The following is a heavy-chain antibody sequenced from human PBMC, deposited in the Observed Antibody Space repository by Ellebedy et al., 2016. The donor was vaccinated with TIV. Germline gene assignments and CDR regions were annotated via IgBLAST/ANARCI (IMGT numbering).Heavy chain of an antibody. CDR3: ARVASGIQLPGSFDY. Sequence: SVKVSCKASGGTFRSYAISWVRQAPGQGLEWMGGIIPILGIANYAQKFQGRVTITADKSTSTANMELSSLRSEATAVYYCARVASGIQLPGSFDYWGQGTLVTVSS. CDR2: IIPILGIA. V-gene: IGHV1-69*10. J-gene: IGHJ4*02. CDR1: GGTFRSYA. D-gene: IGHD5-18*01.